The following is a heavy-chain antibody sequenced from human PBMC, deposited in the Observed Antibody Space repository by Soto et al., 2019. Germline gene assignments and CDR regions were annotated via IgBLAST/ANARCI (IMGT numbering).Heavy chain of an antibody. J-gene: IGHJ1*01. D-gene: IGHD6-19*01. CDR2: ISYDGNDK. Sequence: GGSVRLSCAASGFIFSPYGMHWVRQTPGKGLEWVALISYDGNDKYYADSVKDRFTISRDNSKNTLYLQMSSLRADDTAVYYCAKASTSGWYGGYFQHWGPGTLVTVSS. CDR1: GFIFSPYG. V-gene: IGHV3-30*18. CDR3: AKASTSGWYGGYFQH.